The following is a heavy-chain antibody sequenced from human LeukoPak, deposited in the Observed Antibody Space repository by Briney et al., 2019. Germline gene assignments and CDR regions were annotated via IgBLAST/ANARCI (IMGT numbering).Heavy chain of an antibody. CDR3: ARGSSSWYFDY. V-gene: IGHV3-53*01. CDR1: GFTVSSNY. CDR2: IYSGGST. Sequence: GGSLRLSCAASGFTVSSNYMSWVRQAPGKGLEWVSVIYSGGSTYYAGSVKGRFTISRDNSKNTLYLQMNSLRAEDTAVYYCARGSSSWYFDYWGQGTLVTVSS. J-gene: IGHJ4*02. D-gene: IGHD6-13*01.